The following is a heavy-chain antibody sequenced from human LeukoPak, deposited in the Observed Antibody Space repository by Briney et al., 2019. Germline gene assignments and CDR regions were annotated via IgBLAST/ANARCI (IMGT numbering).Heavy chain of an antibody. D-gene: IGHD2-15*01. CDR3: ARAQDYCSGSTCYVYFQY. CDR1: GFTVSSNY. V-gene: IGHV3-53*01. CDR2: TYSGGST. J-gene: IGHJ1*01. Sequence: QPGGSLRLSCAASGFTVSSNYMSWVRQAPGKGLEWVSATYSGGSTYYADSVKGRFTISSDNSKNTLYLQMNSLKAEDTAIYYCARAQDYCSGSTCYVYFQYWGQGTLVTVSS.